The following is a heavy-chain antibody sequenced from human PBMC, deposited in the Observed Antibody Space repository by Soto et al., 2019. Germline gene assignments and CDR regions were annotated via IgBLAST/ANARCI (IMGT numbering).Heavy chain of an antibody. D-gene: IGHD6-6*01. CDR2: ISYDGSNK. V-gene: IGHV3-30*18. J-gene: IGHJ4*02. CDR3: AKDQEYSSSSPFDY. CDR1: GFTFSSYG. Sequence: GGSLRLSCAASGFTFSSYGMHWVRQSPGKGLEWVAVISYDGSNKYYADSVKGRFTISRDNSKNTLYLQMNSLRAEDTAVYYCAKDQEYSSSSPFDYWGQGTLVTVSS.